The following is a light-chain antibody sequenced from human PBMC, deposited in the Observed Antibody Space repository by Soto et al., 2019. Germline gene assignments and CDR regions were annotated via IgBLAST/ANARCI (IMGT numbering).Light chain of an antibody. J-gene: IGKJ3*01. CDR1: QSVSSY. CDR2: AAS. Sequence: DIQMTQSPSSLSASVGDRVTITCRASQSVSSYLHWYQQKPGKAPRLMIYAASSLQSGVPSRFSGSGSGTDFTLTISSLEPEDCATYYCQQSYISPRTFGPGTKVDIK. V-gene: IGKV1-39*01. CDR3: QQSYISPRT.